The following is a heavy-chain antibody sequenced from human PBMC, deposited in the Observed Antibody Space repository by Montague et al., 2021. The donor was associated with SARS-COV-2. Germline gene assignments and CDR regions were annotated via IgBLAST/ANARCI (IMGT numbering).Heavy chain of an antibody. V-gene: IGHV4-38-2*01. CDR3: ARWYYGSGSYPH. D-gene: IGHD3-10*01. CDR1: GYSISSGYY. J-gene: IGHJ4*02. Sequence: SETLSLTCSVSGYSISSGYYWGWIRQPPGKGLEWIGNIYHSGGTXYSPSLKSRVTVSVDTSKNRFSLRLSSVTAADTAVYYCARWYYGSGSYPHWGQGTLVTVSS. CDR2: IYHSGGT.